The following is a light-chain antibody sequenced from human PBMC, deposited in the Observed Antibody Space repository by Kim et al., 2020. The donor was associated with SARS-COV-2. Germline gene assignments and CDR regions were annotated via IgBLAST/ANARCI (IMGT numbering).Light chain of an antibody. Sequence: GQTVTISCSGSSSNIGSNTVNWYQQLPGTAPKLLIYSNNQQPSGVPDRFSGSKSGASASLAISGLQSEDEADYYCAAWDDSLNGVVFGGGTQLTVL. CDR1: SSNIGSNT. CDR3: AAWDDSLNGVV. J-gene: IGLJ2*01. V-gene: IGLV1-44*01. CDR2: SNN.